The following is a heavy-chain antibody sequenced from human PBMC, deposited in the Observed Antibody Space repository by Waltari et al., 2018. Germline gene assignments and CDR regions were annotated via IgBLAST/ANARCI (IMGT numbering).Heavy chain of an antibody. Sequence: QVQLVQSGAEVKKPGSSVKVSCKASGDTFSSYAISWVRQAPGQGLEWMGGIIPSFGTANYAQKFQGRVTITADESTSTAYMELSSLRSEDTAVYYCARSLVVPAAIPVNFDYWGQGTLVTVSS. CDR3: ARSLVVPAAIPVNFDY. V-gene: IGHV1-69*01. D-gene: IGHD2-2*02. CDR1: GDTFSSYA. J-gene: IGHJ4*02. CDR2: IIPSFGTA.